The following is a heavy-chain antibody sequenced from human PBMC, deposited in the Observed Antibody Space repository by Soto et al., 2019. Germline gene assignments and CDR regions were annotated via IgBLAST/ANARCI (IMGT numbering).Heavy chain of an antibody. CDR1: GFTFSSYS. CDR2: ISSSSSYI. CDR3: ARELGLWSGYYTPLSSSLDRNQGFDY. D-gene: IGHD3-3*01. J-gene: IGHJ4*02. Sequence: GGSLRLSCAASGFTFSSYSMNWVRQAPGKGLEWVSSISSSSSYIYYADSVKGRFTISRDNAKNSLYLQMNSLRAEDTAVYYCARELGLWSGYYTPLSSSLDRNQGFDYWGQGTLVTVSS. V-gene: IGHV3-21*01.